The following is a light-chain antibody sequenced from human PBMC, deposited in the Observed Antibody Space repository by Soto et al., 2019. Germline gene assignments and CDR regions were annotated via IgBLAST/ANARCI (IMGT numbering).Light chain of an antibody. CDR3: QQFNSYPIT. CDR1: QSISVW. V-gene: IGKV1-5*01. Sequence: DIQMTHSPSTLPASVGDGVTITCRASQSISVWLAWYQQKPGKAPKLLIYEASSLESGVPSRFSGSGSGTEFTLTIGGLQPDDFATYYCQQFNSYPITLGQGTRLEIK. CDR2: EAS. J-gene: IGKJ5*01.